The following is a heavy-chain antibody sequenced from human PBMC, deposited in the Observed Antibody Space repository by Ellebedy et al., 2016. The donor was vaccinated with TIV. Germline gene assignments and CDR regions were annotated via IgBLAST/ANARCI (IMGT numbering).Heavy chain of an antibody. CDR1: GGSFSGYY. Sequence: SETLSLTXAVYGGSFSGYYWSWIRQPPGKGLEWIGEINHSGSTNYNPSLKSRVTISVDTSKNQFSLKLSSVTAADTAVYYCARMTGKRDYWGQGTLVTVSS. CDR2: INHSGST. D-gene: IGHD3-10*01. J-gene: IGHJ4*02. CDR3: ARMTGKRDY. V-gene: IGHV4-34*01.